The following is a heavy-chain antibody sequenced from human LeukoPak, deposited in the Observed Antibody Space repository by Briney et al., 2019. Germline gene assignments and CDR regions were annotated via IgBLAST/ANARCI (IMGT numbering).Heavy chain of an antibody. Sequence: GASVKVSCKASGYTLTGYYMHWVRQAPGQGLEWMGWINPNNGGTNYAQKFQGRVTMTRDTSISTAYTELSRLTSDDTAVYYCARGRGTTSSNFDYWGQGTLVTVSS. D-gene: IGHD2-2*01. CDR2: INPNNGGT. CDR1: GYTLTGYY. V-gene: IGHV1-2*02. J-gene: IGHJ4*02. CDR3: ARGRGTTSSNFDY.